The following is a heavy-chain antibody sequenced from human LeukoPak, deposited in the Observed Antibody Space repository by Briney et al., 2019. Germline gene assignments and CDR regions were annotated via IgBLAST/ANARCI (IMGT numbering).Heavy chain of an antibody. CDR1: AYTSTSHY. D-gene: IGHD1-26*01. J-gene: IGHJ4*02. CDR3: ARRRVGATVFDY. Sequence: ASVKVSCKASAYTSTSHYMHWVRHAPGRGLEWMGTINPSGGGTSYAQKCQGRITMTRDTSTSTVSRELSSLTSEDTAVYYCARRRVGATVFDYWSQGTLVTVSS. CDR2: INPSGGGT. V-gene: IGHV1-46*01.